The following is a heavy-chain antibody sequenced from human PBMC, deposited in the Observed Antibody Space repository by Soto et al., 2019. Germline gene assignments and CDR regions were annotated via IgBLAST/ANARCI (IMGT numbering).Heavy chain of an antibody. J-gene: IGHJ5*02. Sequence: GGSLRLSCAASGFTFRSFTMNWVRQAPGKGLEWVSYISSSSSTIYYADSVKGRFTISRDNAKNSLYLQMNSLRDEDTAVYYCARDSGSGWLSDNWFDPWGPGTLVTVSS. CDR2: ISSSSSTI. V-gene: IGHV3-48*02. CDR3: ARDSGSGWLSDNWFDP. CDR1: GFTFRSFT. D-gene: IGHD6-19*01.